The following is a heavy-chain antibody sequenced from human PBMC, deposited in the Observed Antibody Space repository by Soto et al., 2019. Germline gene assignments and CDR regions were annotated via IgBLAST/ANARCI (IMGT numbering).Heavy chain of an antibody. CDR1: GFTFSTYT. CDR3: AKARCSTTNCYVPDY. J-gene: IGHJ4*02. V-gene: IGHV3-23*01. CDR2: ISGSGASP. D-gene: IGHD2-2*01. Sequence: GGSMRLSCAASGFTFSTYTMSWVRQTPGKGLEWVSAISGSGASPSYADSVQGRFTISRDNPKRTLYLQTNDLRAEDTAVYYCAKARCSTTNCYVPDYWGQGTLVTVSS.